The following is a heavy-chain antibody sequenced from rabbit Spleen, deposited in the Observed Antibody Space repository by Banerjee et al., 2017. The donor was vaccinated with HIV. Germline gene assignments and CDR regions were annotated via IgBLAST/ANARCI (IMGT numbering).Heavy chain of an antibody. D-gene: IGHD1-1*01. V-gene: IGHV1S45*01. CDR1: GFSFSNKAV. J-gene: IGHJ4*01. Sequence: QERLVESGGGLVKPEGSLKLSCTASGFSFSNKAVMCWVRQAPGKGLEWIACIDTSDGDTDYANWPKGRFTISKASSTTVTLKMTSLTAADTATYFCARDLVAVIGWNFNLWGPGTLVTVS. CDR3: ARDLVAVIGWNFNL. CDR2: IDTSDGDT.